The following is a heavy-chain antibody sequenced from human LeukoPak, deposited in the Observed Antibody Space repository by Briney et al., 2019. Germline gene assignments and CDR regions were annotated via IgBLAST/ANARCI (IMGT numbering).Heavy chain of an antibody. D-gene: IGHD3-16*02. Sequence: GESLKISCKGSGYSLPSYWIGWVRQMPGKGLEWMAIIYPGDSDTRYSPSFQGQVTISADKSVSTAYLQWSSLKASDTAMYYCARQGRLGELSLYPYFFDYWGQGTLVTVST. J-gene: IGHJ4*02. CDR2: IYPGDSDT. CDR3: ARQGRLGELSLYPYFFDY. V-gene: IGHV5-51*01. CDR1: GYSLPSYW.